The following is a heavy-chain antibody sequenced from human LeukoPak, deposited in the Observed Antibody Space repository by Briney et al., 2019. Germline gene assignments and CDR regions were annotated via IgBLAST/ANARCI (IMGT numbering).Heavy chain of an antibody. CDR3: ARDEGSSLDY. J-gene: IGHJ4*02. CDR1: GGTFSSYA. Sequence: GASVKVSCKASGGTFSSYAISWVRQAPGQGLEWMGWIIPILGIANYAQKFQGRVTITADKSTSTAYMELSSLRSEDTAVYYCARDEGSSLDYWGQGTLVTVSS. V-gene: IGHV1-69*10. D-gene: IGHD6-13*01. CDR2: IIPILGIA.